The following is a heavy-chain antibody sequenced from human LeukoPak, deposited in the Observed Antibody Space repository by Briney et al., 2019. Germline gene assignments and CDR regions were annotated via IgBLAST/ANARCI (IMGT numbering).Heavy chain of an antibody. CDR1: GGSISSYY. CDR3: ARTTMVRGVGDAFDI. CDR2: IYYSGST. D-gene: IGHD3-10*01. Sequence: PSETLSLTCTVSGGSISSYYWSWIRQPPGKGLEWIGYIYYSGSTNYNPSLKSRVTISVDTSKNQFSLKLSSVTAGDTAVYYCARTTMVRGVGDAFDIWGQGTMVTVSS. J-gene: IGHJ3*02. V-gene: IGHV4-59*01.